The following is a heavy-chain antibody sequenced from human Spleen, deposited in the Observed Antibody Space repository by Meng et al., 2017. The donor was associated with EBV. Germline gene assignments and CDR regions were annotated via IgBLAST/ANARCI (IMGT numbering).Heavy chain of an antibody. CDR3: ARALHDYSKTPFDP. CDR1: ARSISSYY. D-gene: IGHD4-11*01. V-gene: IGHV4-59*01. CDR2: IYYSGST. J-gene: IGHJ5*02. Sequence: HVQLQESGPGLVKPSETLSLSFTVSARSISSYYWSWIRQPPGKGLEWIGYIYYSGSTNYNPSLKSRVTISVDTSKNQFSLKLSSVTAADTAVYYCARALHDYSKTPFDPWGQGTLVTVSS.